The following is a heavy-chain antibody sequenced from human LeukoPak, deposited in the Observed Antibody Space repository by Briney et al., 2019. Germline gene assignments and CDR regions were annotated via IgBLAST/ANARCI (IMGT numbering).Heavy chain of an antibody. CDR1: DDSITMYY. V-gene: IGHV4-59*01. Sequence: PSETLSLTCTVSDDSITMYYWTWIRQPPGKGLEWIGYVDHTGSTKFNPSLNGRVSISRDTSNNFFSLRLRSVTAADTAVYYCAGVFSDWVLDHWGQGTLVIVSS. D-gene: IGHD6-19*01. J-gene: IGHJ4*02. CDR2: VDHTGST. CDR3: AGVFSDWVLDH.